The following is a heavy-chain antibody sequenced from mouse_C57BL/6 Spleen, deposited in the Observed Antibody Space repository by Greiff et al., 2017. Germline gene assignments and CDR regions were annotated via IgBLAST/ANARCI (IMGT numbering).Heavy chain of an antibody. D-gene: IGHD1-2*01. CDR3: ARGDGGFAY. CDR1: GYTFTTYP. V-gene: IGHV1-47*01. J-gene: IGHJ3*01. Sequence: QVQLQQSGAELVQPGASVTMSCKASGYTFTTYPIQWMKQTPGKSLEWIGNFHPSNDDTKYNEQFKGKATLTVEKSSSIVYVDRSRLTSADSSVYCCARGDGGFAYWGQGTLVTVSA. CDR2: FHPSNDDT.